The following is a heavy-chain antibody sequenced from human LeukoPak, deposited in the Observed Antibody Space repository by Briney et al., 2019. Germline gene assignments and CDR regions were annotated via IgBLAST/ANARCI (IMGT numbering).Heavy chain of an antibody. CDR2: IWYDESNK. D-gene: IGHD6-13*01. CDR3: ARVGAASGTPYYYGMDV. J-gene: IGHJ6*02. V-gene: IGHV3-33*01. Sequence: GGSLRLSCAASGFSFSGYGMHWVRRAPGKGLEWVAVIWYDESNKDYADSVKGRFTISRDNSKNTLYLQMNSLRAEDTAVYYCARVGAASGTPYYYGMDVWGQGTTVTVSS. CDR1: GFSFSGYG.